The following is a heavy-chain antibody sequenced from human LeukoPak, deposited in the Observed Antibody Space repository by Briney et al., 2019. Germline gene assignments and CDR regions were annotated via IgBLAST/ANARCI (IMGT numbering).Heavy chain of an antibody. CDR2: VNLQGST. CDR3: AREGGPYRPLDY. CDR1: GCSITSTNY. J-gene: IGHJ4*02. Sequence: SGTLSLTCGVSGCSITSTNYWTWVRQPPGKGLEWIGEVNLQGSTNYNPSLMGRVAISVDMSENHISLQLTSVTAADTAVYYCAREGGPYRPLDYSGQGTLVTVSS. V-gene: IGHV4-4*02.